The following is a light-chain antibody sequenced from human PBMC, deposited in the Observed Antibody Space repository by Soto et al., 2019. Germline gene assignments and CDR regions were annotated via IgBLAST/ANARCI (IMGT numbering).Light chain of an antibody. J-gene: IGKJ4*01. Sequence: EVVMTQSPATLSVSPGERVTFSCRASQSVTTNLAWYQHKPGQSPRLLISDASTGAPGIPPRFSGSGSGTEFTLTIDRLQSADFPAYYCQQYDRWPVTFGGGTKVEIK. V-gene: IGKV3-15*01. CDR3: QQYDRWPVT. CDR2: DAS. CDR1: QSVTTN.